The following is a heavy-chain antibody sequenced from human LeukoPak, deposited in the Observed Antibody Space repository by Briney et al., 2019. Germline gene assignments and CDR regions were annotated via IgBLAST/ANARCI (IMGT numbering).Heavy chain of an antibody. CDR1: GFTFDDYS. V-gene: IGHV3-9*01. CDR2: ISWNSGSP. CDR3: AKDRTYSAYAALDY. D-gene: IGHD5-12*01. J-gene: IGHJ4*02. Sequence: PGGSLRLSCAASGFTFDDYSMHWVRQAPGKGLEWVSGISWNSGSPGYADSVKGRFTISRDSAKNSLYLQMNSLRSEDTALYYCAKDRTYSAYAALDYWGQGTLVTVSS.